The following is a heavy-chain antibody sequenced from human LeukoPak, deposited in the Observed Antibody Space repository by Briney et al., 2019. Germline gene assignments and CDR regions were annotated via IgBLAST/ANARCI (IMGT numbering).Heavy chain of an antibody. CDR3: ATGGSYWFDP. CDR1: GGSISSGSYY. J-gene: IGHJ5*02. D-gene: IGHD1-26*01. CDR2: IYTSGST. V-gene: IGHV4-61*02. Sequence: SETLSLTCTVSGGSISSGSYYWSWIRQPAGKGLEWIGRIYTSGSTNYNPSLKSRVTISVDTSKNQFSLKLSSVTAADTAVYYCATGGSYWFDPWGQGTLVTVSS.